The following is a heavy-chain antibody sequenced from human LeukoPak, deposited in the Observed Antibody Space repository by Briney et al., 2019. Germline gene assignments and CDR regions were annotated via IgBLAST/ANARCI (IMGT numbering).Heavy chain of an antibody. CDR1: GFTFSSYW. D-gene: IGHD6-13*01. CDR2: IKQDGSDK. Sequence: GGSLRLSCAASGFTFSSYWMSWVRQAPGKGLEWVANIKQDGSDKYYVDSVKGRFTISRDNAKNSLYLQMNSLRVEDTAVYYCARDRGSSRDGEVDLDYWGQGTLVTVSS. V-gene: IGHV3-7*01. J-gene: IGHJ4*02. CDR3: ARDRGSSRDGEVDLDY.